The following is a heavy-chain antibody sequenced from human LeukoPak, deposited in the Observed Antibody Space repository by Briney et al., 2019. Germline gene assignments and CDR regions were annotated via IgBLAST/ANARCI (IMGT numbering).Heavy chain of an antibody. V-gene: IGHV4-59*01. Sequence: PSETLSLTYTVSGGSISGYYWNWIRQPPGKGLEWIGYIYYSGSTNYNPSLKSRVTISVDTSKNQFSLKLSSVTAADTAVYYCARVPSLEWLFAYFDYWGQGTLVTVSS. CDR2: IYYSGST. CDR1: GGSISGYY. D-gene: IGHD3-3*01. J-gene: IGHJ4*02. CDR3: ARVPSLEWLFAYFDY.